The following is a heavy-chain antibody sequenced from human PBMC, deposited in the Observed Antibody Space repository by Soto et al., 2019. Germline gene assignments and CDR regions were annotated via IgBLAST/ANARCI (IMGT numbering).Heavy chain of an antibody. CDR2: ISYDGSNK. V-gene: IGHV3-30*18. CDR3: AKARSGSHFDY. J-gene: IGHJ4*02. D-gene: IGHD3-3*01. Sequence: QVQLVESGGGVVQPGRSLRLSCAASGFTFSSYGMHWVRQAPGKGLEWVAVISYDGSNKYYADSVKGRFTISRDNSKNPLYLQMTSLRAEDTAVYYCAKARSGSHFDYWGQGTLVTVSS. CDR1: GFTFSSYG.